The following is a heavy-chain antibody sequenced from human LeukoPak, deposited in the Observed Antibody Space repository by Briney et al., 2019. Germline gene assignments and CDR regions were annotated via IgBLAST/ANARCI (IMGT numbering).Heavy chain of an antibody. Sequence: PGGSLRLSCAASGFTFNNAWMSWVRQAPGKGLEWVARIKSETDGGATHYAAPVQGRFTISRDDSEKTLFLQMNSLKTEDTAVYYCTTGGRNGAFQFDSRGQGTLVTVSS. D-gene: IGHD1-26*01. V-gene: IGHV3-15*01. CDR3: TTGGRNGAFQFDS. CDR2: IKSETDGGAT. J-gene: IGHJ4*02. CDR1: GFTFNNAW.